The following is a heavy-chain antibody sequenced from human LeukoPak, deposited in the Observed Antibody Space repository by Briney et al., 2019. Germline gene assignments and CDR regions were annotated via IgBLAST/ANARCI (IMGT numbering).Heavy chain of an antibody. CDR2: IYSGDSDT. Sequence: GESLKISCKGSGYSFTSYWIGWVRQMPGKGLEWMGIIYSGDSDTRYSPSFQGQVTISSDKSLSTAYLQWSCLKASDTAMYYCARQGSCSGGSCYFDWYFDLWGRGTLVTVSP. D-gene: IGHD2-15*01. V-gene: IGHV5-51*01. CDR1: GYSFTSYW. J-gene: IGHJ2*01. CDR3: ARQGSCSGGSCYFDWYFDL.